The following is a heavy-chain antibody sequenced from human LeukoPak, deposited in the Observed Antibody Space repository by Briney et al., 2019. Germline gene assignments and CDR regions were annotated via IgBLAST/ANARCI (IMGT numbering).Heavy chain of an antibody. Sequence: GGSLRLSCAASGFTFSSYSMKWVRQAPGTGLEGGSSITSSSSHVYYGESVKGRFTISRDNAKNTLYLQMNSLRAEDTAVYYCAKDGSSWYYFDYWGQGTLVTVSS. CDR1: GFTFSSYS. D-gene: IGHD6-13*01. CDR2: ITSSSSHV. V-gene: IGHV3-21*01. CDR3: AKDGSSWYYFDY. J-gene: IGHJ4*02.